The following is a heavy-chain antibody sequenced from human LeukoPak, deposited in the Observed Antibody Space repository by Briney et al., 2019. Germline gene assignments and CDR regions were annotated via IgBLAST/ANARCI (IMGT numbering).Heavy chain of an antibody. D-gene: IGHD3-9*01. CDR2: IYYSGST. CDR1: GGSISTYY. Sequence: PSETLSLTCTVSGGSISTYYWNWIRQPPGEGLEWIGNIYYSGSTNYNPSLKSRVTISVDTSKNQFSLNLTSVTAADTAVYYCARNENYDILTGGVFDYWGQGTLVTVSS. V-gene: IGHV4-59*01. J-gene: IGHJ4*02. CDR3: ARNENYDILTGGVFDY.